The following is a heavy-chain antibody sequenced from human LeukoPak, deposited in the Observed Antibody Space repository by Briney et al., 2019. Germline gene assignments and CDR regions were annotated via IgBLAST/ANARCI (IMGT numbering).Heavy chain of an antibody. Sequence: GASVKVSCKASGYTFTGYYMHWVRQAPGQGLEWMGWISAYNGNTNYAQKLQGRVTMTTDTSTSTAYMELRSLRSDDTAVYYCARDKSGYRTYYYYGMDVWGQGTTVTVSS. J-gene: IGHJ6*02. CDR1: GYTFTGYY. CDR3: ARDKSGYRTYYYYGMDV. D-gene: IGHD3-3*01. V-gene: IGHV1-18*04. CDR2: ISAYNGNT.